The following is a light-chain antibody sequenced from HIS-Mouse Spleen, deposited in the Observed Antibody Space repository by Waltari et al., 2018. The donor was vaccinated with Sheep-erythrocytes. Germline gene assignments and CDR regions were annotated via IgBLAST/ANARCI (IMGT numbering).Light chain of an antibody. J-gene: IGLJ1*01. CDR1: RSYVGCYNY. CDR3: CSYAGSYV. CDR2: DVS. V-gene: IGLV2-11*01. Sequence: QSALTQPRPVSGSPGQSVTISCTGTRSYVGCYNYVSWYQQHPGKAPKLMIYDVSKRPSGVPDRFSGSKSGNTASLTISGLQAEDEADYYCCSYAGSYVFGTGTKVTVL.